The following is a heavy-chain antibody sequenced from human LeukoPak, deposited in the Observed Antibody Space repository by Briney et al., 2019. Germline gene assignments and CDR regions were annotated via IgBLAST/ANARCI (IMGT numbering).Heavy chain of an antibody. CDR3: ARDVKSTGYYLELQHANYYGMDV. CDR1: GFTFSSYA. J-gene: IGHJ6*02. Sequence: PGRSLRLSCAASGFTFSSYAMHWVRQAPGKGLEWVAVISYDGSNKTYADSVKGRFTISTDNSKNTLYLQMNSMRAEDTAVYYCARDVKSTGYYLELQHANYYGMDVWGQGTTVTVSS. V-gene: IGHV3-30-3*01. D-gene: IGHD3-22*01. CDR2: ISYDGSNK.